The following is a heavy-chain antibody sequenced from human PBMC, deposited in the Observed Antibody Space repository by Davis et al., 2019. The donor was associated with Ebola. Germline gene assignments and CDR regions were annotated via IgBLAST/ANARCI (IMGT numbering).Heavy chain of an antibody. D-gene: IGHD5-24*01. J-gene: IGHJ3*02. V-gene: IGHV3-23*01. Sequence: GESLKISCAASGFTFSSYAMSWVRQAPGKGLEWVSTISGSGGSTYYADSVKGRFTISRDNSKNTLYLQMNSLRAEDTAVYYCAKPTVEMATIDHDAFDIWGQGTMVTVSS. CDR1: GFTFSSYA. CDR2: ISGSGGST. CDR3: AKPTVEMATIDHDAFDI.